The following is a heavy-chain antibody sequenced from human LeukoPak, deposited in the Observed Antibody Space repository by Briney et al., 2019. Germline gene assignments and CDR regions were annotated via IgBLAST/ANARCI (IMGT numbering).Heavy chain of an antibody. V-gene: IGHV4-59*01. D-gene: IGHD3-16*01. J-gene: IGHJ6*04. CDR2: IYYSGST. Sequence: SETLSLTCTVSGGSISSYYWGWIRQPPGKGLEWIGYIYYSGSTNYNPSLKSRVTISVDTSKNQFPLKLTSVTAADTAVYYCARDAYVSYYYYGMDVWGKGTTVTVSS. CDR3: ARDAYVSYYYYGMDV. CDR1: GGSISSYY.